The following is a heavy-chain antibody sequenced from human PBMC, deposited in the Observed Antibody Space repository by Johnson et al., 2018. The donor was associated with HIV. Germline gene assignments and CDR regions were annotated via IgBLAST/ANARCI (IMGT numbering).Heavy chain of an antibody. CDR3: ASDRVWIVGATGAFDV. J-gene: IGHJ3*01. CDR1: GFTVSTNY. CDR2: IYSGGST. V-gene: IGHV3-66*01. D-gene: IGHD1-26*01. Sequence: VESGGGLVHPGGSLRLSCTASGFTVSTNYMSWVRQAPGKGLEWVSVIYSGGSTYYADSVKGRFAISRDNSKNTLYLQMNSLRAEDTAVYYCASDRVWIVGATGAFDVWGQGTMVTVSS.